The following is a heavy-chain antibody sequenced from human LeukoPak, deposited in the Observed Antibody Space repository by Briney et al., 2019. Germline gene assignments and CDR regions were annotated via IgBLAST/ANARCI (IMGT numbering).Heavy chain of an antibody. Sequence: GGSLRLSCVVSGFTFNNYGMSWVRQAPGKGLEWVSAISGSGFNTYYADSVKGRFTISRDNSKNTLYLQMNSLRAEDTAVYYCAKDSPLSSSGSYYVYWGQGTLVTVSS. J-gene: IGHJ4*02. CDR3: AKDSPLSSSGSYYVY. V-gene: IGHV3-23*01. CDR2: ISGSGFNT. CDR1: GFTFNNYG. D-gene: IGHD3-10*01.